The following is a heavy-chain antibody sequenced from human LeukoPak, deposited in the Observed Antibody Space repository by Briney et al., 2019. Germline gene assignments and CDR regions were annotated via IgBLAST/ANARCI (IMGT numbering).Heavy chain of an antibody. J-gene: IGHJ4*02. CDR2: ISYDGSNK. Sequence: GGSLRLSCAASGFTFSSYAMHWVRQAPGKGLEWAAVISYDGSNKYYADSVKGRFTISRDNSKNTLYLQMNSLRAEDTAVYYCAKESRYSYGSNYWGQGTLVTVSS. V-gene: IGHV3-30-3*01. D-gene: IGHD5-18*01. CDR3: AKESRYSYGSNY. CDR1: GFTFSSYA.